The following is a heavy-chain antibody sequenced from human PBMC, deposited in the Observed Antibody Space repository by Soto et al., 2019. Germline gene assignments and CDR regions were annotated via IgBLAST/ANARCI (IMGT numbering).Heavy chain of an antibody. CDR3: ASGQWGDIDAFDI. V-gene: IGHV3-33*01. CDR1: GFTFSSYG. D-gene: IGHD3-16*01. Sequence: QVQLVESGGGVVQPGRSLRLSCAASGFTFSSYGMHWVRQAPGKGLEWVAVIWYDGSNKNYADSVKGRFTISRDNSKNTLYLQMNSLRAEDTAVYYCASGQWGDIDAFDIWGQGTMVTVSS. CDR2: IWYDGSNK. J-gene: IGHJ3*02.